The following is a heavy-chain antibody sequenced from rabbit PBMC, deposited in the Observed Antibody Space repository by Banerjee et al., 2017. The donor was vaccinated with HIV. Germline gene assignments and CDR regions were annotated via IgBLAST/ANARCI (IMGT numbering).Heavy chain of an antibody. D-gene: IGHD4-2*01. CDR3: ARDAGYAGSNL. J-gene: IGHJ4*01. V-gene: IGHV1S45*01. CDR1: GIDLSNYYF. CDR2: INTSSGNT. Sequence: QEQLEESGGGLVKPEGSLKLSCKASGIDLSNYYFMCWVRQAPGKGLEWIACINTSSGNTVYATWAKGRFTISRTSSTTVALQMTSLTAADTATYFCARDAGYAGSNLWGPGTLFTVS.